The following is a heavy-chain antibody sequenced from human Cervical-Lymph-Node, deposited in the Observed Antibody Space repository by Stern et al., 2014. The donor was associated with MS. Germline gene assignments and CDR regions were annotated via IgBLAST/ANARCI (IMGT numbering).Heavy chain of an antibody. CDR2: INPKTGAT. J-gene: IGHJ5*02. D-gene: IGHD3-9*01. Sequence: QVQLVQSGAEAKKPGASVSVSCMASGYTFTDYYVHWVRQAPGQGLEWMGWINPKTGATHYAPRLQGSVTLTRDTSTPPAYTDLNRRRSDDTALYYCAKAGAPFDWLFHNCFDPWGQGTLVTVSS. V-gene: IGHV1-2*02. CDR1: GYTFTDYY. CDR3: AKAGAPFDWLFHNCFDP.